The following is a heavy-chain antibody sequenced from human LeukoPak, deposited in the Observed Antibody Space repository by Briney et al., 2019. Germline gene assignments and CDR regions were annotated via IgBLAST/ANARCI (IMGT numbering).Heavy chain of an antibody. Sequence: GESLKTSCKGSGYSFTSYWIGWVRQMPGKGLEWIGIIYPGDSDTRYSPSFQGQVTISADKSISTAYLQWSSLKASDTAMYYCARHHARSPHGVSSIGDYWGQGTLVTVSS. J-gene: IGHJ4*02. V-gene: IGHV5-51*01. CDR3: ARHHARSPHGVSSIGDY. CDR1: GYSFTSYW. CDR2: IYPGDSDT. D-gene: IGHD2-8*01.